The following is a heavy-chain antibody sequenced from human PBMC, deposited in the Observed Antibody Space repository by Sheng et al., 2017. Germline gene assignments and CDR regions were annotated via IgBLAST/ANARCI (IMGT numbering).Heavy chain of an antibody. V-gene: IGHV3-23*04. J-gene: IGHJ4*02. CDR1: GFTFGAFA. Sequence: EVHLVESGGGLVQPGESLTLSCTASGFTFGAFAMTWVRQAPGKGLEWVSSITNSGASTYYADSVRGRFSISRDNSKSTMSLQMNSLRADDTAIYYCVRDGRHCRGGFCHPFWGQGTLVTVSS. CDR3: VRDGRHCRGGFCHPF. CDR2: ITNSGAST. D-gene: IGHD2-15*01.